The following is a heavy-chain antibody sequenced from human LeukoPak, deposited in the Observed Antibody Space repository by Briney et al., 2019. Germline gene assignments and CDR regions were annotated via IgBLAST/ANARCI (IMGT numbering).Heavy chain of an antibody. D-gene: IGHD1-1*01. CDR2: IYPSDSDT. V-gene: IGHV5-51*01. Sequence: GESLRISCKGSGYSFTNSWIGWVRQMPGKGLEWMGVIYPSDSDTRYSPSFQGQVTISADKSISTAYLQWSSLKASDTAMYYCARPGGSWNEVDYWGPGTLVTVSS. CDR3: ARPGGSWNEVDY. J-gene: IGHJ4*02. CDR1: GYSFTNSW.